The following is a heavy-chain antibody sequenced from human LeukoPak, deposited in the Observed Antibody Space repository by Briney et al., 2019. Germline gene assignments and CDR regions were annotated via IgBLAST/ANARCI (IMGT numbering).Heavy chain of an antibody. D-gene: IGHD6-19*01. CDR3: ARLAAAGTAVAGTPYYYYYGMDV. Sequence: SETLSLTCTVSGGSISSYYWSWIRQPPGKGLEWIGYIYYSGSTNYNPSLKSRVTISVDTSKNQFSLKLSSVTAADTAVYYCARLAAAGTAVAGTPYYYYYGMDVWGQGTTVTVSS. J-gene: IGHJ6*02. V-gene: IGHV4-59*08. CDR1: GGSISSYY. CDR2: IYYSGST.